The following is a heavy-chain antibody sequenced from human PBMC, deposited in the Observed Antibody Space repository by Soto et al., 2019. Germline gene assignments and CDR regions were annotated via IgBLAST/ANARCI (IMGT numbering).Heavy chain of an antibody. V-gene: IGHV4-59*01. CDR3: ARLYSSGWDPSDYFDY. CDR1: GGSISSYF. CDR2: IHYSGST. Sequence: PSETLSLTCTVSGGSISSYFWSWIRQPPGRGLEWIGHIHYSGSTNYNPSLKSRVTISVDTSKNQVSLKLSSVTAADTAVYYCARLYSSGWDPSDYFDYWGQGTLVTSPQ. D-gene: IGHD6-19*01. J-gene: IGHJ4*02.